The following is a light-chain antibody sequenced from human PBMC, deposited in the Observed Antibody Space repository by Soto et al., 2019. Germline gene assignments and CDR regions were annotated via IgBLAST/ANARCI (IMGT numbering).Light chain of an antibody. Sequence: EIVLTQSPGSLSLSPRERATLSCRASQSVSSSYLAWYQQKPGQAPRLLIYGASSRATGIPDRFSGSGSGPDFTLTISRMEPEDFAVYYCQQFSSTPSWTFGQGTKVDIK. CDR1: QSVSSSY. CDR3: QQFSSTPSWT. CDR2: GAS. V-gene: IGKV3-20*01. J-gene: IGKJ1*01.